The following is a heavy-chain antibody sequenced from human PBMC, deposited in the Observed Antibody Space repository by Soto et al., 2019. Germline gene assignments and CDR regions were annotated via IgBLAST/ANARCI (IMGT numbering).Heavy chain of an antibody. CDR2: LYWDDDK. J-gene: IGHJ4*02. CDR1: GFSLSTSGVG. Sequence: QITLKESGPTLVKPTQTLTLTCTFSGFSLSTSGVGVGWIRQPPGKALEWLALLYWDDDKRYSPSLKSRLTITQDTSKDQVLLTMHHMDPVDTDKYYCAHSFNYDYIWGSYRLFDYWGQGTLVTVSS. D-gene: IGHD3-16*02. V-gene: IGHV2-5*02. CDR3: AHSFNYDYIWGSYRLFDY.